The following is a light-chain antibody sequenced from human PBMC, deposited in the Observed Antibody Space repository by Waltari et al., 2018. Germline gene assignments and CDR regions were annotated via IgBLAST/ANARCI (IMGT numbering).Light chain of an antibody. CDR1: QSVSRT. Sequence: EIVLTQSPGTLSLPPGERATLSGSASQSVSRTLAWYQQKPGQAPRLLIFGASNRATGIPDRFSGSGSGTDFSLIITRLEPEDSAMYYCQHYVRLPATFGQGTKVEIK. CDR3: QHYVRLPAT. J-gene: IGKJ1*01. V-gene: IGKV3-20*01. CDR2: GAS.